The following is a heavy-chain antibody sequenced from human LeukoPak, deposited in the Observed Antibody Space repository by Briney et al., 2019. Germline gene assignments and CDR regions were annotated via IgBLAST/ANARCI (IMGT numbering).Heavy chain of an antibody. CDR1: GFTFSSYA. V-gene: IGHV3-23*01. J-gene: IGHJ4*02. Sequence: GGSLRLSCAASGFTFSSYAMSWVRQAPGKGLEWVSAICGSGGSTYYADSVKGRFTISRDNSKNTMYQQMNSLRGEDTGVYYCAKDMITFGGVIVPDFDYWGQGTLVTVSS. CDR3: AKDMITFGGVIVPDFDY. D-gene: IGHD3-16*02. CDR2: ICGSGGST.